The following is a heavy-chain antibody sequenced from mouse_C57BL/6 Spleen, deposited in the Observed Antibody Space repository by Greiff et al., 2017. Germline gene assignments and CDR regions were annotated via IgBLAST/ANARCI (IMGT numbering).Heavy chain of an antibody. CDR3: ARRGGNYVYYAMDY. CDR1: GYAFSSYW. V-gene: IGHV1-80*01. CDR2: IYPGDGDT. J-gene: IGHJ4*01. D-gene: IGHD2-1*01. Sequence: QVQLQPSGAELVKPGASVKISCKASGYAFSSYWMNWVKQRPGKGLEWIGQIYPGDGDTNYNGKFKGKATLTADKSSSTAYMQLSSLTSEDSAVYFCARRGGNYVYYAMDYWGQGTSVTVSS.